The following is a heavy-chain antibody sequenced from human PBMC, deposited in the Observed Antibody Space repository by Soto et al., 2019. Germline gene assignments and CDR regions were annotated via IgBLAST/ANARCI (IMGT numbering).Heavy chain of an antibody. CDR1: GGSISSGGYS. D-gene: IGHD1-20*01. Sequence: SETLSLTCAVSGGSISSGGYSWSWIRQPPGKGLEWIGYIYHSGSTYYNPSLKSRVTISVDRSKNQFSLKLSSVTAEDTAVYYCARILIIGTTRGSYFDYWGQGTLVTVSS. CDR3: ARILIIGTTRGSYFDY. J-gene: IGHJ4*02. CDR2: IYHSGST. V-gene: IGHV4-30-2*01.